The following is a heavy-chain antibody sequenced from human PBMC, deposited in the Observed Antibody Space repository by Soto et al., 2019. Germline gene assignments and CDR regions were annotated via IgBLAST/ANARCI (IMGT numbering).Heavy chain of an antibody. Sequence: QVPLVQSGTEVTKPGASVKVSCKTSGFTFTGYYIHWVRQAPGQGLEWMAWLNPGTGDTNYAQNFQGWVTLTRDTSVTTAFMELSRMKSDDTAVYYCAIGYGDHDVPAYYFDYWGQGTLVTVSS. V-gene: IGHV1-2*04. J-gene: IGHJ4*02. CDR3: AIGYGDHDVPAYYFDY. D-gene: IGHD4-17*01. CDR1: GFTFTGYY. CDR2: LNPGTGDT.